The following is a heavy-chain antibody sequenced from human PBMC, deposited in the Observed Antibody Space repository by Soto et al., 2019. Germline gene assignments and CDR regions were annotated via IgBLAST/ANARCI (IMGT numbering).Heavy chain of an antibody. CDR1: GCTFSSYA. V-gene: IGHV1-69*13. Sequence: SVKVSCKASGCTFSSYAISWVRQAPGQGLEWMGWIIPIFGTANYAQKFQGRVTITADESTSTAYMELSSLRSEDTAVYYCARKPAYSNYYYYGMDVWGQGTTVTVSS. CDR2: IIPIFGTA. CDR3: ARKPAYSNYYYYGMDV. D-gene: IGHD4-4*01. J-gene: IGHJ6*02.